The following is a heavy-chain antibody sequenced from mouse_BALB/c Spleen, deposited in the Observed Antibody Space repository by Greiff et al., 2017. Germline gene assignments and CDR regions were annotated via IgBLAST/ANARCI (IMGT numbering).Heavy chain of an antibody. CDR1: GFNIKDTY. CDR3: ARMDGYYEETGLDY. Sequence: EVQLQQSGAELVKPGASVKLSCTASGFNIKDTYMHWVKQRPEQGLEWIGRIDPANGNTKYDPKFQGKATITADTSSNTAYLQLSSLTSEDTAVYYCARMDGYYEETGLDYWGQGTTLTVSS. CDR2: IDPANGNT. J-gene: IGHJ2*01. V-gene: IGHV14-3*02. D-gene: IGHD2-3*01.